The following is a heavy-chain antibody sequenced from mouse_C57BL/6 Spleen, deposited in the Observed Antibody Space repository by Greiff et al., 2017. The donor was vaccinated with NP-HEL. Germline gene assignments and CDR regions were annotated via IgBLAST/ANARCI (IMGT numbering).Heavy chain of an antibody. CDR3: ASPSYYGSSGFAY. Sequence: EVQLQQSGPELVKPGASVKISCKASGYTFTDYYMNWVKQSHGKSLEWIGDINPNNGGTSYNQKFKGKATLTVDKSSSTAYMELRSLTSEDSAVYYCASPSYYGSSGFAYWGQGTLVTVSA. J-gene: IGHJ3*01. CDR1: GYTFTDYY. D-gene: IGHD1-1*01. V-gene: IGHV1-26*01. CDR2: INPNNGGT.